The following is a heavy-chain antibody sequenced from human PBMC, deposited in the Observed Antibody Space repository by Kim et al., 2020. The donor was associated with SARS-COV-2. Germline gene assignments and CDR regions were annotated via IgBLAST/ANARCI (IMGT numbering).Heavy chain of an antibody. J-gene: IGHJ3*02. V-gene: IGHV4-34*01. CDR3: AIGGPLRGGRAFDI. D-gene: IGHD6-25*01. CDR2: INHSGST. CDR1: GGSFSGYY. Sequence: SETLSLTCAVYGGSFSGYYWSWIRQPPGKGLEWIGEINHSGSTNYNPSLKSRVTISVDTSKNQISRKLSSVTAADTAVYHCAIGGPLRGGRAFDIWGQGTMVTVSS.